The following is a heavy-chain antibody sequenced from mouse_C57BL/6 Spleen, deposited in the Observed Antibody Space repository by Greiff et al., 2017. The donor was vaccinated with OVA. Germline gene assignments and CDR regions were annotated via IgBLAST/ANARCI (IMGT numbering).Heavy chain of an antibody. CDR3: ARTGKTGTDAMDY. CDR1: GYTFTDYY. J-gene: IGHJ4*01. Sequence: EVQLQQSGPELVKPGASVKISCKASGYTFTDYYMNWVKQSHGKSLEWIGDINPNNGGTSYNQKFKGKATLTVDKSSSTAYMELRSLTSEDSAVYYCARTGKTGTDAMDYWGQGTSVTVSS. CDR2: INPNNGGT. D-gene: IGHD4-1*01. V-gene: IGHV1-26*01.